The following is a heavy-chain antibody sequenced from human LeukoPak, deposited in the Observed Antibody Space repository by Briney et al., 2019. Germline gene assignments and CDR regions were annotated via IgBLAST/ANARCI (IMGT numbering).Heavy chain of an antibody. V-gene: IGHV1-24*01. CDR1: GYTLTELS. D-gene: IGHD5-18*01. J-gene: IGHJ4*02. Sequence: ASVKVSCKVSGYTLTELSMHWVRQAPRKGLEWMGGFDPEDGETIYAQKFQGRVTMTEDTSTDTAYMELSGLRSEDTAVYYCATWSYGLAAAFDYWGQGTLVTVSS. CDR3: ATWSYGLAAAFDY. CDR2: FDPEDGET.